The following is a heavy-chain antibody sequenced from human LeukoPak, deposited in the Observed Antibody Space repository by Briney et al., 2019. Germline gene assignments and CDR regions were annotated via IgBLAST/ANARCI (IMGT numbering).Heavy chain of an antibody. D-gene: IGHD6-19*01. CDR3: VGGIGWLPDY. CDR2: IWYDGSNK. V-gene: IGHV3-33*01. Sequence: PGGSLRLSCAASGFTFSSYGMHWVRQAPGKGLEWVAVIWYDGSNKYYADSVKGRFTISRDNGANSLYLQMNNLRVEDTGVYYCVGGIGWLPDYWGQGTLVTVSS. J-gene: IGHJ4*02. CDR1: GFTFSSYG.